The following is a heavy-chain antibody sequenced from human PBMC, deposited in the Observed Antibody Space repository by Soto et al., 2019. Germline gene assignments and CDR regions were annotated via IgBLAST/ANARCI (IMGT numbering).Heavy chain of an antibody. J-gene: IGHJ4*02. D-gene: IGHD5-18*01. CDR1: GYSISSSNW. V-gene: IGHV4-28*03. CDR2: IYYSGST. CDR3: AGGLQLWPKYYFDY. Sequence: PSETLSLTCAVSGYSISSSNWWGWIRQPPGKGLEWIGYIYYSGSTNYNPSLKSRVTISVHTSKNQFSLKLTSVTAADTAVYYCAGGLQLWPKYYFDYWGQGTLVTVP.